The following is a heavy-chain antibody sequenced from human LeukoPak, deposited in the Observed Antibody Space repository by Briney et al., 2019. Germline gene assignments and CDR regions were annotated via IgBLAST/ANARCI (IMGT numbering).Heavy chain of an antibody. J-gene: IGHJ3*02. CDR3: ARDSSSSWDPDDAFDI. CDR1: GFTFSSYG. V-gene: IGHV3-30*03. D-gene: IGHD6-13*01. Sequence: GGSLRLSCAASGFTFSSYGMHWVRQAPGKGLEWVAVISYDGSNKYYADSVKGRFTISRDNSKNTLYLQMNSLRAEDTAVYYCARDSSSSWDPDDAFDIWGQGTMVTVSS. CDR2: ISYDGSNK.